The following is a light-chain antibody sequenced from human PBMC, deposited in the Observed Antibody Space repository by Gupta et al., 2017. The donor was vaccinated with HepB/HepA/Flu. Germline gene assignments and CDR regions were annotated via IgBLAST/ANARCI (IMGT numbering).Light chain of an antibody. CDR1: QSVLYSSNNKNY. CDR3: QQYYSTPWA. V-gene: IGKV4-1*01. CDR2: WAS. J-gene: IGKJ1*01. Sequence: DIVMTQSPDSLAASLGERATINCKSSQSVLYSSNNKNYLAWYQQKPGQPPKLLIYWASTRESGVPDRFSGSGSGTDFTLTISSLQAEDVAVYYCQQYYSTPWAFGPGTKVEIK.